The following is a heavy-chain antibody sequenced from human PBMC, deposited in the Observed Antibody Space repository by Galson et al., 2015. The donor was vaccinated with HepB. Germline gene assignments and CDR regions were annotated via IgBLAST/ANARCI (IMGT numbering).Heavy chain of an antibody. Sequence: SVKVSCKASRYSFTGYYIHWVRQAPGQGFEWMGRMNPNNGDTNYARKFQGRVTMTRDTSISTAYMELSRLTSDDTAVYSCARGGYGDSSGSNDALDMWGPGTMITVSS. CDR3: ARGGYGDSSGSNDALDM. CDR1: RYSFTGYY. CDR2: MNPNNGDT. D-gene: IGHD3-22*01. V-gene: IGHV1-2*06. J-gene: IGHJ3*02.